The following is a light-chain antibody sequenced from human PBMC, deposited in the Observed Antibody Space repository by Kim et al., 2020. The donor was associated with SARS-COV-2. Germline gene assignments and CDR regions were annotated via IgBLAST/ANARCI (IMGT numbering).Light chain of an antibody. J-gene: IGKJ5*01. CDR2: GAS. CDR3: LQHNSYPIT. V-gene: IGKV1-17*01. CDR1: QDIRND. Sequence: ASVGVRVTITRRASQDIRNDLGWYQQNPGRAPKRLIYGASSLQSGVPSRFSGSGSGTEFTLTISSLQPEDFATYFCLQHNSYPITFGQGTRLEIK.